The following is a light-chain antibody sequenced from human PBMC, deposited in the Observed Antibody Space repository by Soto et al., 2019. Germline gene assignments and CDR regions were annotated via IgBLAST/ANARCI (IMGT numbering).Light chain of an antibody. CDR3: QQTYSDIS. V-gene: IGKV1-39*01. CDR2: GAS. Sequence: DVRMTQSPSSLSASVVYTITITCRASRTINTYLNWFQQKPGEPPRLLIYGASTLHDGVPSRFSGSGSGADFTLTISGLQPEDFASYHCQQTYSDISFGGGTKVDIK. CDR1: RTINTY. J-gene: IGKJ4*01.